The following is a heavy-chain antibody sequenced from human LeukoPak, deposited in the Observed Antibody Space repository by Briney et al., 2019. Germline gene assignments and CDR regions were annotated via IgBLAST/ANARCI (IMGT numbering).Heavy chain of an antibody. CDR1: GYTFTSYA. Sequence: GASVKVSCKVSGYTFTSYAIHWVRQAPGQGLEWMGWITPSGGTNYPQKFQGRVAITWDTSITTAYMDLSRLTSDDTAVYYCARDRYGDGFAHLDYWGQGALVTVSS. V-gene: IGHV1-2*02. J-gene: IGHJ4*02. D-gene: IGHD5-24*01. CDR3: ARDRYGDGFAHLDY. CDR2: ITPSGGT.